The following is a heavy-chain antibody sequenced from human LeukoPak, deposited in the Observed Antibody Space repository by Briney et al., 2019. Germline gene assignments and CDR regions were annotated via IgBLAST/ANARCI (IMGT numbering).Heavy chain of an antibody. CDR3: ARSPYDFWSGEPEQPFDC. Sequence: AESLCLTCAASGCTFSSYWNSWVRLAPAKGQELVSNIKKDASEKSYVDSAKSRFTISRDNAKKSLYLHMNSLRAEDTAVYYCARSPYDFWSGEPEQPFDCWGQGTLVTVSS. V-gene: IGHV3-7*01. J-gene: IGHJ4*02. D-gene: IGHD3-3*01. CDR2: IKKDASEK. CDR1: GCTFSSYW.